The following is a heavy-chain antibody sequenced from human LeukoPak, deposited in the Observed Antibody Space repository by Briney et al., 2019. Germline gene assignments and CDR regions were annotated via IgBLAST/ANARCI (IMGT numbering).Heavy chain of an antibody. CDR1: GFTFSYNA. CDR2: ISGSGGST. D-gene: IGHD4-17*01. V-gene: IGHV3-23*01. J-gene: IGHJ4*02. CDR3: AKNHDYGDYCDY. Sequence: PGGSLRLSCAASGFTFSYNAMSWVRQAPGKGLEWVSAISGSGGSTYYADSVKGRFTISRDNSKNTLYLQMNSLRAEDTAVYYCAKNHDYGDYCDYWGQGTLVTVSS.